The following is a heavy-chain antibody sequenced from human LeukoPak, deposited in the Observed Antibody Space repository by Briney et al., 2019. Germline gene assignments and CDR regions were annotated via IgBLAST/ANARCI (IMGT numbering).Heavy chain of an antibody. Sequence: GESLKISCKGSGYSFTSYWIGWVRQMPGKGLEWMGIIYPGDSDTRYSPSFQGQVTISADKSISTAYLQWSSLKASDTAMYYCARVIRWLYCSSTSCYGAFDYWAREPWSPSPQ. CDR2: IYPGDSDT. CDR1: GYSFTSYW. CDR3: ARVIRWLYCSSTSCYGAFDY. V-gene: IGHV5-51*01. J-gene: IGHJ4*02. D-gene: IGHD2-2*01.